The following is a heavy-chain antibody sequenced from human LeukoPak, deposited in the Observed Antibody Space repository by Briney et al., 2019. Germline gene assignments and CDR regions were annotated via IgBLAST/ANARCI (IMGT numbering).Heavy chain of an antibody. CDR3: ARVHYYYYYKDV. J-gene: IGHJ6*03. CDR1: GYTFTSYD. CDR2: MNPNSGNT. Sequence: ASVKVSCKASGYTFTSYDINWVRQDTGQGLEWMGWMNPNSGNTGYAQKFQGRVTMTRNTSISTAYMELSSLRSEDTAVYYCARVHYYYYYKDVWGKGTTVTISS. V-gene: IGHV1-8*01.